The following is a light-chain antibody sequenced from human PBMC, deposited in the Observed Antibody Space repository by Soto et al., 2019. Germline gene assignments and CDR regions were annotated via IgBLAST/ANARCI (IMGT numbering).Light chain of an antibody. CDR3: SSYTNSSTLWV. Sequence: QSVLTQPASVSGSPGQSITISCTGASSDVGAYYYVSWYQHYPGKAPKLMIYEVTNRPSGVSNRFSGSKSGNTASLTISGLQAKDEADYYCSSYTNSSTLWVFGTGTKVTVL. V-gene: IGLV2-14*01. J-gene: IGLJ1*01. CDR1: SSDVGAYYY. CDR2: EVT.